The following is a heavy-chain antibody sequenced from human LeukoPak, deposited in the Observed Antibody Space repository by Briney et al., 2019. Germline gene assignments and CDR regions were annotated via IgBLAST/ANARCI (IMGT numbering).Heavy chain of an antibody. CDR1: GSTFSSYW. J-gene: IGHJ3*02. CDR3: ARGLTILGVVNDAFDI. V-gene: IGHV3-74*01. Sequence: GGSLRLSCAASGSTFSSYWMHWVRQAPGKGLVWVSLINGDGSSKIYADSVKGRFTISRANVKNTLYLKMNSLRAKNTAVYYCARGLTILGVVNDAFDIWGQGTMVTASS. D-gene: IGHD3-3*01. CDR2: INGDGSSK.